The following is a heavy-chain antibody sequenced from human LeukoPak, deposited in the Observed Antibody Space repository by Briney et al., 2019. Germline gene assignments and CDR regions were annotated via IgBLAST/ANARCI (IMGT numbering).Heavy chain of an antibody. J-gene: IGHJ4*02. D-gene: IGHD3-10*01. CDR1: GYTFTSYG. V-gene: IGHV1-18*01. CDR2: ISAFDGNT. CDR3: ARDGYGSGKGFFDY. Sequence: ASVKVPCRASGYTFTSYGFTWVRQAPGQGPEWMGWISAFDGNTNSAQRFQGRVTMTTDTSSSTAYMELRSLTSDDTAVYYCARDGYGSGKGFFDYWGQGTLVTVSS.